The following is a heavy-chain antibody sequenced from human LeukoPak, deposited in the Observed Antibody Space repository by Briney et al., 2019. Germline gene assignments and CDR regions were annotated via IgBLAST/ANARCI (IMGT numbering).Heavy chain of an antibody. Sequence: SETLSLTCTVSGVSISSTSNQWGWIRQPPGKGLEWIGSIYHSGSTYYNPSLKSRVTISVDTSKNQFSLKLSSVTAADTAVYYCARGISIAARPHNWFDPWGQGTLVTVSS. D-gene: IGHD6-6*01. CDR3: ARGISIAARPHNWFDP. CDR1: GVSISSTSNQ. J-gene: IGHJ5*02. CDR2: IYHSGST. V-gene: IGHV4-39*07.